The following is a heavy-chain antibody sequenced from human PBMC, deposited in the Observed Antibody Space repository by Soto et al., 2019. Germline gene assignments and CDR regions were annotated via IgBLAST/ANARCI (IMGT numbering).Heavy chain of an antibody. D-gene: IGHD6-13*01. Sequence: PGEALKLAGKGSGYNFAVYCIGLVRHLPGKGLEWMGMIFPGDSDTKKSPSFQGQVTISADKSISTAYLQWSSLKASDTAMYYCAAYSSSLYYGMDVWGQGTTVTVSS. V-gene: IGHV5-51*01. J-gene: IGHJ6*02. CDR1: GYNFAVYC. CDR2: IFPGDSDT. CDR3: AAYSSSLYYGMDV.